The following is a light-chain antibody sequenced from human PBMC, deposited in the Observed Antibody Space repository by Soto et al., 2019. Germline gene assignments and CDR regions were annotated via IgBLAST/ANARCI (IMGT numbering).Light chain of an antibody. Sequence: EIVLTQSPGTLSLSPGERATLSCRASQSVRSSYLAWYQQKPGQAPRLLIYGATSRATGIPDRFSGSGSGTDYTLTISRLEPEDFAVYYCQQYGRPPPYTFGQGTNLEIK. CDR3: QQYGRPPPYT. V-gene: IGKV3-20*01. CDR2: GAT. J-gene: IGKJ2*01. CDR1: QSVRSSY.